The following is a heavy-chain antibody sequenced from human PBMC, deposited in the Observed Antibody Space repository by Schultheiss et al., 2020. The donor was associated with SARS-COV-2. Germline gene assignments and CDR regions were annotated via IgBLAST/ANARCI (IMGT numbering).Heavy chain of an antibody. Sequence: SETLSLTCAVYGGSFSGYYWSWIRQPPGKGLEWIGYIYYSGSTYYNPSLKSRVTISVDTSKNQFSLKLSSVTAADTAVYYCARDHGYSSGWPQDFQHWGQGTLVTVSS. CDR2: IYYSGST. J-gene: IGHJ1*01. V-gene: IGHV4-59*01. CDR3: ARDHGYSSGWPQDFQH. D-gene: IGHD6-19*01. CDR1: GGSFSGYY.